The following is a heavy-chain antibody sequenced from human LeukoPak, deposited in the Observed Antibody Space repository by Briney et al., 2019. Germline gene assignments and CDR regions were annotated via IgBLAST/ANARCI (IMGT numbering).Heavy chain of an antibody. V-gene: IGHV3-74*01. D-gene: IGHD6-13*01. Sequence: PGGSLRLSCAASGFTFSSYWMHWVRQAPGKGLVWVSRINSDGSSTSYGDSVKGRFTISRDNAKNTLYLQMNSLRAEDTAVYYCARDKYSSSWYYFDFWGQGTLVTVSS. CDR2: INSDGSST. CDR1: GFTFSSYW. CDR3: ARDKYSSSWYYFDF. J-gene: IGHJ4*02.